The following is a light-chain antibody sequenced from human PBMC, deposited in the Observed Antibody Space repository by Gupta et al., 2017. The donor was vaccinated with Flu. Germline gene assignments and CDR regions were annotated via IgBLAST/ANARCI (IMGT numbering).Light chain of an antibody. J-gene: IGLJ2*01. CDR2: ADD. CDR1: KLGSKY. Sequence: SYELTQPPSASVSPGQTASITCSGDKLGSKYVCWYQHTAGQSPVLVIYADDKRPSGVPERFSGSNSGNTATLTISGTRAMDEADYYCQTWDSATVVFGGGTKLTVL. V-gene: IGLV3-1*01. CDR3: QTWDSATVV.